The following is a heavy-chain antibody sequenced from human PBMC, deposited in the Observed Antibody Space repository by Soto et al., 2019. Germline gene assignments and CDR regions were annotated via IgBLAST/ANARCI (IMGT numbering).Heavy chain of an antibody. D-gene: IGHD3-10*01. J-gene: IGHJ6*03. CDR2: ISGSGGST. CDR3: AKGAVHYYGSGSYYETYYYYYMDV. V-gene: IGHV3-23*01. Sequence: GGSLRLSCAASGFTFSSYAMSWVRQAPGKGLEWVSAISGSGGSTYYADSVKGRFTISRDNSKNTLYLQMNSLRAEDTAVYYCAKGAVHYYGSGSYYETYYYYYMDVWGKGTTVTVSS. CDR1: GFTFSSYA.